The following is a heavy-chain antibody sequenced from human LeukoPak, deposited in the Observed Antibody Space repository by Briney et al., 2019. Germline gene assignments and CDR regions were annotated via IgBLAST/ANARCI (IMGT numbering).Heavy chain of an antibody. CDR1: GGSFSGYY. CDR2: INHSGST. J-gene: IGHJ4*02. V-gene: IGHV4-34*01. D-gene: IGHD3-3*01. Sequence: PSETLSLTCAVYGGSFSGYYWSWIRQPPGKGLEWIGEINHSGSTNYNPSLKSRVTISVDTSKNQFSLKLSSVTAADTAVYYCARAYDFWSGYGYYFDYWGQGTLVTVSS. CDR3: ARAYDFWSGYGYYFDY.